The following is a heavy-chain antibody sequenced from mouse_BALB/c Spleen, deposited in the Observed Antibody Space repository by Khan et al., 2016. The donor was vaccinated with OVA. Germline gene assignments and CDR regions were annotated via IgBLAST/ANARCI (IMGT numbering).Heavy chain of an antibody. Sequence: QIQLVQSGPELKKPGETVRISCKASGYTFTTAGIQWVQKMPGKGLKWIGWINTHSGVPKYAEDFKGRFAFSLEISVNTAYLQITNLQNEDTATYFFARGGAAYYRNDGGAMEYWGQGTSVTVSS. CDR2: INTHSGVP. CDR3: ARGGAAYYRNDGGAMEY. D-gene: IGHD2-14*01. J-gene: IGHJ4*01. CDR1: GYTFTTAG. V-gene: IGHV9-4*02.